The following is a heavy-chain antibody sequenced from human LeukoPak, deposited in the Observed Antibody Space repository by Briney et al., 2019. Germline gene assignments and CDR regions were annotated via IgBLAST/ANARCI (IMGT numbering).Heavy chain of an antibody. CDR2: INHSGST. Sequence: SETLSLTCAVYGGSFSGYYWSWIRQPPGKGLEWIGEINHSGSTNYNPSLKSRVTISVDTSKNQFSLKLSSVTAADTAVYYCARETFGATGVDYWGQGTLVTVSS. CDR3: ARETFGATGVDY. CDR1: GGSFSGYY. D-gene: IGHD1-26*01. J-gene: IGHJ4*02. V-gene: IGHV4-34*01.